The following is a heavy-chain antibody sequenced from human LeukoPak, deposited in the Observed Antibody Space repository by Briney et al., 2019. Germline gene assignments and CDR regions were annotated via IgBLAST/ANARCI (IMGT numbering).Heavy chain of an antibody. CDR2: IRNSGKII. J-gene: IGHJ4*02. D-gene: IGHD5-12*01. Sequence: GGSLRLSCAASGFTFSSYWMSWVRQAPGKGLEWVSYIRNSGKIIYYADSVKGRFTISRDNAKNSLYLQMNSLRAEDTAIYYCTRVSSGYSSDHWGQGTLVTVSS. V-gene: IGHV3-48*04. CDR1: GFTFSSYW. CDR3: TRVSSGYSSDH.